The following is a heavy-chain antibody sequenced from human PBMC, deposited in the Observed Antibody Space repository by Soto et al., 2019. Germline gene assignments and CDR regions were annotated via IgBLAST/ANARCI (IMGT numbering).Heavy chain of an antibody. D-gene: IGHD6-19*01. Sequence: QVQLVQSGAEVKKPGASVKVSCKASGYTFTSYAMHWVRQAPGQRLEWMGWINAGNGNTKYSQKFQGRVTITRDTSASTAYMELSSLRSEVTAVYYCARDPYSGWYFDYWGQGTLVTVSS. J-gene: IGHJ4*02. CDR1: GYTFTSYA. V-gene: IGHV1-3*01. CDR2: INAGNGNT. CDR3: ARDPYSGWYFDY.